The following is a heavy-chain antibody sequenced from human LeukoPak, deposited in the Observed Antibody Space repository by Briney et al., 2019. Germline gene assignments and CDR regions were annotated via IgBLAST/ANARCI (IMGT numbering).Heavy chain of an antibody. CDR1: GFTFSSYA. D-gene: IGHD6-19*01. V-gene: IGHV3-23*01. J-gene: IGHJ4*02. Sequence: GGSLRLSCAASGFTFSSYAMSWVRQAPGKGLEWASAISGSGGSTYYADSVKGRFTISRDDAKNSLFLQMNSLRAEDTAVYYCARDTSVVGTLRYFDYWGQGALVTVSS. CDR2: ISGSGGST. CDR3: ARDTSVVGTLRYFDY.